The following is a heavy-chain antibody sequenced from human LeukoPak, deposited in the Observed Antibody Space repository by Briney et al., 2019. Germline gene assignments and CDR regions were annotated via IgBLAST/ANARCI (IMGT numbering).Heavy chain of an antibody. CDR1: GFTFSSYA. D-gene: IGHD6-6*01. V-gene: IGHV3-30-3*01. CDR3: ARLYSSSSSWFDP. J-gene: IGHJ5*02. Sequence: PGGSLRLSCAASGFTFSSYAMHWVRQAPGKGLEWVAVISYDGSNKYYADSVKGRFTISRDNSKNTLYLQMNSLRAEDTAVYYCARLYSSSSSWFDPWGQGTLVTVSS. CDR2: ISYDGSNK.